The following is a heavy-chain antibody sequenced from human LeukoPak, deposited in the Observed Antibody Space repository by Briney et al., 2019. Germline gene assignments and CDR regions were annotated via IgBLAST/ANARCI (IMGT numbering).Heavy chain of an antibody. V-gene: IGHV3-74*01. Sequence: GGSLRLSCAASGFTFSSYWMHWVRQAPGKGLVWVSGINSDGSSTSYADSVKGRFTISRDNAKNTLYLQMNSLRAEDTAVYYCARGITYYDSSGYYEPPDYWGQGTLVTVSS. D-gene: IGHD3-22*01. J-gene: IGHJ4*02. CDR2: INSDGSST. CDR3: ARGITYYDSSGYYEPPDY. CDR1: GFTFSSYW.